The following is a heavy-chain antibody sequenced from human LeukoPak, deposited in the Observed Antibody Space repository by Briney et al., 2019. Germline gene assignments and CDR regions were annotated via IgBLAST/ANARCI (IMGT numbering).Heavy chain of an antibody. Sequence: SDTLSLTCSVSFGSIRDYYWSWIRQPPGKGLEWIGYIYNSGTTSYNPSLKGQVTISVDTSKHQFSLKLSSVTAADTAVYYCARGNKYPGVFDYWGQGTLVTVSS. CDR2: IYNSGTT. D-gene: IGHD1/OR15-1a*01. V-gene: IGHV4-59*07. CDR3: ARGNKYPGVFDY. CDR1: FGSIRDYY. J-gene: IGHJ4*02.